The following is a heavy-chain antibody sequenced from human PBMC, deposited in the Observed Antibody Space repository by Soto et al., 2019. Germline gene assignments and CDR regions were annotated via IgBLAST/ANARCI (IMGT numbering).Heavy chain of an antibody. Sequence: SETLSLTCTVSGGSISSYYWSWIRQPPGKGLEWIGYIHHSGSTNYNPSLKSRVTISVDTSKNQFSLKLSSVTAADTAVYYCARDLGVRGVILGTDYYYRMDGWGQGTKVSVYS. CDR3: ARDLGVRGVILGTDYYYRMDG. CDR2: IHHSGST. V-gene: IGHV4-59*01. CDR1: GGSISSYY. J-gene: IGHJ6*02. D-gene: IGHD3-10*01.